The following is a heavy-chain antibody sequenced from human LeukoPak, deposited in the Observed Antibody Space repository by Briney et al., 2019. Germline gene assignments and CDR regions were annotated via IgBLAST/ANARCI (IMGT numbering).Heavy chain of an antibody. CDR2: IYYSGST. V-gene: IGHV4-39*01. D-gene: IGHD3-22*01. Sequence: SETLSLTCTVSGGSLRSSSYYWGWIRQPPGKGLEWIGSIYYSGSTYYNPSLKSRVTISVDTSKNQFSLKLSSVTAADTAVYYCARRGYDSSGYYHNYWGQGTLVTVSS. CDR1: GGSLRSSSYY. J-gene: IGHJ4*02. CDR3: ARRGYDSSGYYHNY.